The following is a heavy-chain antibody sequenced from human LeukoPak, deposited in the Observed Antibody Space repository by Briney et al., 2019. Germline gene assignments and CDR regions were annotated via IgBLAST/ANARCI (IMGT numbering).Heavy chain of an antibody. CDR3: AKVWGHSMDV. Sequence: GGSLRLSCAASGFTFSSYAMSWVRQAPGKGLEWVAVISYDGSNKYYADSVKGRFTISRDNSKDTLYLQMNSLRAEDTAVYYCAKVWGHSMDVWGQGTTVTVSS. CDR2: ISYDGSNK. V-gene: IGHV3-30*18. CDR1: GFTFSSYA. J-gene: IGHJ6*02. D-gene: IGHD7-27*01.